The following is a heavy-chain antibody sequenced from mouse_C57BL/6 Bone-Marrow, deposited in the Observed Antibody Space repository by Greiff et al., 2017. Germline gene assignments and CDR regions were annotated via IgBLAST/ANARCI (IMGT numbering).Heavy chain of an antibody. J-gene: IGHJ3*01. D-gene: IGHD2-4*01. CDR1: GYTFTSYW. CDR3: SREGLRRAWFAY. V-gene: IGHV1-69*01. CDR2: IDPSDSYT. Sequence: QVQLKQPGAELVMPGASVKLSCKASGYTFTSYWMHWVKQRPGQGLEWIGEIDPSDSYTNYNQKFKGKSTLTVDKSSSTAYMQLSSLTSEDSAVYCCSREGLRRAWFAYWGQGTLVTVSA.